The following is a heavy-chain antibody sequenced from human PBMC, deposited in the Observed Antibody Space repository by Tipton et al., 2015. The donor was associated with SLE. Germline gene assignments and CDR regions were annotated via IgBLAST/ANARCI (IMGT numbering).Heavy chain of an antibody. J-gene: IGHJ2*01. V-gene: IGHV4-59*01. CDR3: ARVSTYYYGSGSYYRYWYFDL. Sequence: TLSLTCTVSGGSTSSYYWSWIRQPPGKGLEWIGYIYYSGSTNYNPSLKSRVTISVDTSKNQFSLKLSSVTAADTAVYYCARVSTYYYGSGSYYRYWYFDLWGRDTLVTVSS. CDR1: GGSTSSYY. CDR2: IYYSGST. D-gene: IGHD3-10*01.